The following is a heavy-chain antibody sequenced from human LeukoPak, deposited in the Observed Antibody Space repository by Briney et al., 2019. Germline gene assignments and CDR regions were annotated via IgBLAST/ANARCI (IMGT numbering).Heavy chain of an antibody. J-gene: IGHJ4*02. D-gene: IGHD4-23*01. Sequence: GGSLRLSCAASGFTFSSYTMNWVRQAPGKGLEWVSSISRSSSYIYYADSMKGRFTISRDNANNSLFLQMNGLRAEDTAVYYRARGGVSVGGNFDYWGQGTLVTVSS. CDR1: GFTFSSYT. CDR3: ARGGVSVGGNFDY. CDR2: ISRSSSYI. V-gene: IGHV3-21*01.